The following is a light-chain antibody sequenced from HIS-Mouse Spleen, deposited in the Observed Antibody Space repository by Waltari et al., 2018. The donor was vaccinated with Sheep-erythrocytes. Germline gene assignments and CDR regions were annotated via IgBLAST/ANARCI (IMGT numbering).Light chain of an antibody. CDR1: SSAVGSYNL. J-gene: IGLJ3*02. CDR2: EGS. CDR3: CSYAGSSTPWV. V-gene: IGLV2-23*01. Sequence: QSALTQPASVSGSPGQSITISCTGTSSAVGSYNLVSWYQQHPGKAPKLMIYEGSKRPSGVSNRFSGSKSGNTASLTISGLQAEDEADYYCCSYAGSSTPWVVGGGTKLTVL.